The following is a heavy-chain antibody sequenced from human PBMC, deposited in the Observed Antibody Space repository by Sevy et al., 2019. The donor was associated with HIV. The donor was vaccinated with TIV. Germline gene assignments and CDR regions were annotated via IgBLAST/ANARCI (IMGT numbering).Heavy chain of an antibody. CDR3: AKCGSSSVVIATIEH. Sequence: GGSLRLSCAAFGFTFSTYGMYWVRQTPGKGLECVALISYDGSIKYYADSVKGRFTISRDNSKNTLFLQMNSLRAEDTAVYYCAKCGSSSVVIATIEHWGQGALVTVSS. J-gene: IGHJ4*02. D-gene: IGHD2-21*01. V-gene: IGHV3-30*18. CDR2: ISYDGSIK. CDR1: GFTFSTYG.